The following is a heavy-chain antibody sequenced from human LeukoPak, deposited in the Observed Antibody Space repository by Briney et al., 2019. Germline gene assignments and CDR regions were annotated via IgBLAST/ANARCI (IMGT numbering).Heavy chain of an antibody. J-gene: IGHJ4*02. CDR1: GFTLSSYN. V-gene: IGHV3-48*02. CDR3: ARTYNSGWYFDY. D-gene: IGHD6-19*01. CDR2: ISSRGSSI. Sequence: GGSLRLSCATSGFTLSSYNMNWIRQAPGKGLEWVSYISSRGSSIQYADSVKGRFTISRDNAKNSLYLQMDSLRDDDTAVYYCARTYNSGWYFDYWGQGTLVTVSS.